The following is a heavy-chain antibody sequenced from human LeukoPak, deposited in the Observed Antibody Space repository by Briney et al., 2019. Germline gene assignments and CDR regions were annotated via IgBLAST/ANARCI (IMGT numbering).Heavy chain of an antibody. V-gene: IGHV4-39*01. Sequence: SETLSLTCTVSGSSISSSSYYWGWIRQPPGKGLEWIGSIYYSGSTYYNPSLKSRVTISVDTSKNQFSLKLSSVTAADTAVYYCARGMLAPYYFDYWGQGTLVTVSS. CDR3: ARGMLAPYYFDY. CDR1: GSSISSSSYY. D-gene: IGHD2-15*01. J-gene: IGHJ4*02. CDR2: IYYSGST.